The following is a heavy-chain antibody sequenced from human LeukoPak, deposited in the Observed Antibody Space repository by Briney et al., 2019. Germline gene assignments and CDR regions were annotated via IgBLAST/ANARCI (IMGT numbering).Heavy chain of an antibody. D-gene: IGHD3-10*01. V-gene: IGHV3-30-3*01. CDR2: ISYDGSNK. CDR3: AGASSPHLWFGELRGQGVFDY. J-gene: IGHJ4*02. Sequence: PGGSLRLSCAASGFTFSSYAMHWVRQAPGKGLEGVAVISYDGSNKYYADSVKGRFTISRDNSKNTLYLQMNSLRAEDTAVYYCAGASSPHLWFGELRGQGVFDYWGQGTLVTVSS. CDR1: GFTFSSYA.